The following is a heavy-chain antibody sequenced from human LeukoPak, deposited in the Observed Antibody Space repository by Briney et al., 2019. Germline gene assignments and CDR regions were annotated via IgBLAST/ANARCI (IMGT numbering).Heavy chain of an antibody. V-gene: IGHV4-39*07. Sequence: SETLSLTCTVSGGSTSGSPYYWGWIRQPPGKGLEWIGSIFRSGSTYYNPSLKSRVTISVDTSNNQFSLNLRSVTAADTAVYYCASHYYDSGSYYPNWFDPWGQGTLVTVSS. J-gene: IGHJ5*02. D-gene: IGHD3-10*01. CDR2: IFRSGST. CDR3: ASHYYDSGSYYPNWFDP. CDR1: GGSTSGSPYY.